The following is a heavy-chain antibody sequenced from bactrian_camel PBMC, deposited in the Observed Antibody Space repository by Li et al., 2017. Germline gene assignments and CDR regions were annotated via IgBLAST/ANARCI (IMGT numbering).Heavy chain of an antibody. V-gene: IGHV3S26*01. D-gene: IGHD6*01. CDR2: IDSLGNT. Sequence: HVQLVESGGDSVQAGGSLRLACAASGYTYSSYCMGWFRQAPGKEREGVAVIDSLGNTSYADSVKGRFTISHVNANNTLHLQMNSLKPEDSAVYYCAADLGWCGSRPLQREFRNWGQGTQVTVS. CDR1: GYTYSSYC. CDR3: AADLGWCGSRPLQREFRN. J-gene: IGHJ4*01.